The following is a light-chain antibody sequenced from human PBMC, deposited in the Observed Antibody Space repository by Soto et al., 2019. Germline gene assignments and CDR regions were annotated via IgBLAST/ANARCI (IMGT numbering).Light chain of an antibody. Sequence: EIVLTQSPATLSLSPGERATLSCRASQSVSSYLAWYQQKPGQAPRLLSYDASNRATGIPAMFSGSWSGTDFTLTISSLDAEDFAVYYCQQRSNWLTFGGGTKVEIK. V-gene: IGKV3-11*01. CDR3: QQRSNWLT. J-gene: IGKJ4*01. CDR2: DAS. CDR1: QSVSSY.